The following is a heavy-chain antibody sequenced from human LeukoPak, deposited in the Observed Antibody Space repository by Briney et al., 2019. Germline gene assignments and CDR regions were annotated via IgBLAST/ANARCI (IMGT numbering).Heavy chain of an antibody. J-gene: IGHJ4*02. V-gene: IGHV3-30*02. Sequence: PGGSLRLSCAASGFTFSSYDMHWVRQAPGKGLEWVAFIRYDGSNKYYADSVKGRFTISRDNSKNTLYLQMNSLRAEDTAVYYCAKDRAVRGVIIVDWGQGTLVTVSS. CDR2: IRYDGSNK. D-gene: IGHD3-10*01. CDR1: GFTFSSYD. CDR3: AKDRAVRGVIIVD.